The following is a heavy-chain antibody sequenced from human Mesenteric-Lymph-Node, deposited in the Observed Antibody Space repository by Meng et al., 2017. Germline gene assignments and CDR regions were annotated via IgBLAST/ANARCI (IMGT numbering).Heavy chain of an antibody. J-gene: IGHJ6*02. D-gene: IGHD3-22*01. CDR3: ARESGEVVVINYYYGRDV. V-gene: IGHV1-8*03. CDR2: MNPNSGNT. CDR1: GYTFTSYD. Sequence: ASVKVSCKASGYTFTSYDINWVRQATGQGLEWMGWMNPNSGNTGYAQKFQGRVTITRNTSISTAYMELSSLRSEDTAVYYCARESGEVVVINYYYGRDVWGQGTTVTVSS.